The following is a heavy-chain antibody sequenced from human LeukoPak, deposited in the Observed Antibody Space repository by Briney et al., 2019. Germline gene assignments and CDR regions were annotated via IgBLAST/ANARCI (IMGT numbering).Heavy chain of an antibody. D-gene: IGHD6-13*01. CDR3: ARVSDSSSWYYFDY. Sequence: PSETLSLTCTVSGGSISSGGYYWSWIRQHPGKGLEWIGYIYYIGSPYYNPSLKSRVTISVDTSKNQFSLKLTSVTAADTAMYYCARVSDSSSWYYFDYWGQGTLVTVSS. J-gene: IGHJ4*02. CDR2: IYYIGSP. CDR1: GGSISSGGYY. V-gene: IGHV4-31*03.